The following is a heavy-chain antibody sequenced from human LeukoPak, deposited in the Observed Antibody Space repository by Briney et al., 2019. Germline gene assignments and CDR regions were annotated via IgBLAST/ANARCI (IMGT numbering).Heavy chain of an antibody. CDR3: AKDGSGVAAADYYFDY. J-gene: IGHJ4*02. CDR2: ISGSGGST. Sequence: GGSLRLSCAASGFTFSSYAMSWVRQAPGKGLEWVSAISGSGGSTFYADSVKGRFTISRDNSKNTLYMQMNSLRAEDTAVYYCAKDGSGVAAADYYFDYGGQGTLVTVSS. V-gene: IGHV3-23*01. CDR1: GFTFSSYA. D-gene: IGHD2-15*01.